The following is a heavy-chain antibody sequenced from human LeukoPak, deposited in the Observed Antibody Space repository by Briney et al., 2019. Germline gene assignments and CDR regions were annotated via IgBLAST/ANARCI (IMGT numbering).Heavy chain of an antibody. CDR1: GFTFSDYY. J-gene: IGHJ4*02. V-gene: IGHV4-31*02. D-gene: IGHD6-13*01. CDR3: ARSSSWSSDY. Sequence: LRLSCAASGFTFSDYYMSWIRRHPGKGLEWIGYIYYSGSTYYNPSLKSRVTISVDTSNNQFSLKLSSVTAADTAVYYCARSSSWSSDYWGQGTLVTVSS. CDR2: IYYSGST.